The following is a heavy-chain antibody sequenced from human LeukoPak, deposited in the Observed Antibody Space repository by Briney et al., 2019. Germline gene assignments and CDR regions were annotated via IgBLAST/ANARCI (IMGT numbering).Heavy chain of an antibody. D-gene: IGHD4-17*01. CDR2: IWYDGSNN. J-gene: IGHJ5*02. Sequence: GRSLRLSCAASGFTFSSYGMHWVRQAPGKGLEWVAVIWYDGSNNYYADSVKGRFTISRDNSKNTLYLQMNSLRAEDTAVYYCAREEDYGDYSWFDPWGQGTLVTVSS. CDR3: AREEDYGDYSWFDP. V-gene: IGHV3-33*01. CDR1: GFTFSSYG.